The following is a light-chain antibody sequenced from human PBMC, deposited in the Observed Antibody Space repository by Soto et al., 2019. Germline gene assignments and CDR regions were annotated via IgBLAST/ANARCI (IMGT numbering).Light chain of an antibody. J-gene: IGKJ4*01. Sequence: DSQMTQSPSTLSASVGDRVTITCRASQSISSWLAWYQQEPGKAPKLLIYDASSLESGVPSRFSGSGSGTEFTLTISSLQPDDFATYYCQQYNSYPLTFGGGTKVDIK. CDR1: QSISSW. CDR2: DAS. CDR3: QQYNSYPLT. V-gene: IGKV1-5*01.